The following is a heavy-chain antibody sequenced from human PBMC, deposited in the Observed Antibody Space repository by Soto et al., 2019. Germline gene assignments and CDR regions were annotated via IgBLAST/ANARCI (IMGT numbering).Heavy chain of an antibody. CDR1: GGSIDSGAFS. Sequence: SETLSLTCAVSGGSIDSGAFSLSWIRQPPGKGLEWIGYVTHSGTAYSIPSLNGRLTLSVDSSQTQFSLKLTPVTAADSAFYYCVRIHWAQSSLDYWGRGILVTVS. D-gene: IGHD6-19*01. V-gene: IGHV4-30-2*01. CDR3: VRIHWAQSSLDY. CDR2: VTHSGTA. J-gene: IGHJ4*02.